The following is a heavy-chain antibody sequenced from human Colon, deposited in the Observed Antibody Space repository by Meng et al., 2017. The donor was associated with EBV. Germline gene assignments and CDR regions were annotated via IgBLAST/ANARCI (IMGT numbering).Heavy chain of an antibody. D-gene: IGHD3/OR15-3a*01. CDR2: IADTDRT. CDR3: AKYNVMTLIHGGGFGS. V-gene: IGHV4-31*11. Sequence: QSPASGTGLVKRIVTLCLTCAVTRGCIADGDYYVRWISQLREQRLKRIEYIADTDRTGYTPYLRNLITRVGVSTDKANNHLLMILTAVTAADTDMYYSAKYNVMTLIHGGGFGSWGPGTLVTVSS. CDR1: RGCIADGDYY. J-gene: IGHJ5*01.